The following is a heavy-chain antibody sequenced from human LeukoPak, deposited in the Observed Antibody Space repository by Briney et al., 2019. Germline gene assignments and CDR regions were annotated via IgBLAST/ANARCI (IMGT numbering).Heavy chain of an antibody. CDR2: IYYTGST. CDR3: ARHVDPNMSMYNWLDP. Sequence: PSETLSLTCTVSGGSISSYYWSWIRQPPGKGLEWSGYIYYTGSTNHNPSLKSRVTVSIDTSKNQFSLKLSSVTAADTAIYYCARHVDPNMSMYNWLDPWGQGTLVTVSS. D-gene: IGHD2/OR15-2a*01. J-gene: IGHJ5*02. CDR1: GGSISSYY. V-gene: IGHV4-59*01.